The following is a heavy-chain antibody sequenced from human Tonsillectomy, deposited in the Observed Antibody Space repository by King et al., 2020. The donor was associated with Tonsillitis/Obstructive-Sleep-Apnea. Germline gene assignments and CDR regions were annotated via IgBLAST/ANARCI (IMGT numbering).Heavy chain of an antibody. Sequence: QLVQSGGGLIQPGGSLRLSCAASGFTVSSNYMSWVRQAPGKGLDWVSVIDSGGSTYYADSVKGRFTISRDNSKNTLYLQMNSLRAEDTAVYYCARDQDYGSGSYFHYYYYMDVWGKGTTVTVSS. J-gene: IGHJ6*03. V-gene: IGHV3-53*01. CDR3: ARDQDYGSGSYFHYYYYMDV. CDR1: GFTVSSNY. D-gene: IGHD3-10*01. CDR2: IDSGGST.